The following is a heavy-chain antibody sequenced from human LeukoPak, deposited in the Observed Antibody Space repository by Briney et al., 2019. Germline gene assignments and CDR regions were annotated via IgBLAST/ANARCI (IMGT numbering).Heavy chain of an antibody. CDR1: GFSFTSYW. V-gene: IGHV3-7*01. CDR2: INQDGGTK. CDR3: ASSPVITRD. Sequence: GGSLRLSCVASGFSFTSYWMSWVRQAPGKGLEFVANINQDGGTKNYVDSVKGRFTISRDNAKNTLYLQMNSLRVEDTAVYYCASSPVITRDWGQGTLVTVSS. J-gene: IGHJ4*02. D-gene: IGHD3-22*01.